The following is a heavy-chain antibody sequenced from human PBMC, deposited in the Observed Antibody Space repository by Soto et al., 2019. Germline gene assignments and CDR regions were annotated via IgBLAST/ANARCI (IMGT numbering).Heavy chain of an antibody. V-gene: IGHV1-18*01. CDR2: ISAYNGNT. Sequence: GASVKVSCKASGSTFTSYGISWVRQAPGQGLEWMGWISAYNGNTNYAQKLQGRVTMTTDTSTSTAYMELRSLRSDDTAVYYCARDGVGGVVTWYFDYWGQGTLVTVSS. J-gene: IGHJ4*02. D-gene: IGHD3-22*01. CDR3: ARDGVGGVVTWYFDY. CDR1: GSTFTSYG.